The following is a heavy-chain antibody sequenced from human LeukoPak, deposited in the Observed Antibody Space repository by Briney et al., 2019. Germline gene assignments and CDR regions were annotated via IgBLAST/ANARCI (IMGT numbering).Heavy chain of an antibody. CDR2: INPNSGGT. CDR1: GYTFTSYD. V-gene: IGHV1-2*02. CDR3: ARGGITFGGAYYMDV. J-gene: IGHJ6*03. Sequence: ASVKVSCKASGYTFTSYDINWVRQAPGQGLEWMGWINPNSGGTNYAQKFQGRVTMTRVTSISTAYMELSSLRSDDTAVYYCARGGITFGGAYYMDVWGKGTTVTVSS. D-gene: IGHD3-16*01.